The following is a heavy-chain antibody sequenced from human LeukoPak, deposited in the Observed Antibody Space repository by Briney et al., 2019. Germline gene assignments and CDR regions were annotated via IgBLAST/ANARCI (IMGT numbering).Heavy chain of an antibody. CDR3: TRLDSSAGVAFDI. Sequence: GESLKISCKGSGYSFTSYWIGWVRQMPGKGLEWMGIIYPGDSDTRYSPSFQGQVTISADKSISTAYLQWSSLKASGTAMYYCTRLDSSAGVAFDIWGQGTMVTVSS. J-gene: IGHJ3*02. D-gene: IGHD3-22*01. V-gene: IGHV5-51*01. CDR1: GYSFTSYW. CDR2: IYPGDSDT.